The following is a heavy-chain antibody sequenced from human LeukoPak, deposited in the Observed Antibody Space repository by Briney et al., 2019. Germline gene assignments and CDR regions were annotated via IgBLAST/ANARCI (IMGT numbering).Heavy chain of an antibody. CDR1: GFTFDDYA. CDR2: ISWNSGSI. J-gene: IGHJ4*02. CDR3: AKDVSLGYCSGGSCSAHFDY. D-gene: IGHD2-15*01. V-gene: IGHV3-9*03. Sequence: PGRSPRLSCAASGFTFDDYAMHWVRQAPGKGLEWVSGISWNSGSIAYANSVKGRFTISRDNAKNSLYLQMNSLRPEDMALYYCAKDVSLGYCSGGSCSAHFDYWGRGTLVTVSS.